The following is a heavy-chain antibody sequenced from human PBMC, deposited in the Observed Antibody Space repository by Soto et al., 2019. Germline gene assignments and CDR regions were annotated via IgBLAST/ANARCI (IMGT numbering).Heavy chain of an antibody. CDR3: ASPGYYRVGPQYYFDY. D-gene: IGHD3-3*01. V-gene: IGHV1-69*13. CDR2: IIPIFGTA. CDR1: GGTFSSYA. J-gene: IGHJ4*02. Sequence: GASVKVSCKASGGTFSSYAISWVRQAPGQGLEWMGGIIPIFGTANYAQKFQGRVTITADESTSTAYMELSSLRSEDTAVYYCASPGYYRVGPQYYFDYWGQGTLVTVSS.